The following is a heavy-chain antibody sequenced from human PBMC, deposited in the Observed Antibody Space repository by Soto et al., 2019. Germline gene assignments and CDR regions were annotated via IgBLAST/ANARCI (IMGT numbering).Heavy chain of an antibody. CDR3: ARERRYTCGAYAFDI. CDR1: GFTFSSYW. CDR2: IDSDGSTT. J-gene: IGHJ3*02. D-gene: IGHD5-18*01. Sequence: EVQLVESGGDLVQPGGSLRLSCAASGFTFSSYWMHWVRQAPGKGLVWVSRIDSDGSTTSYADSVKGRFTISRDNAKTPLYLQMSSLRAEDTAVYYCARERRYTCGAYAFDIWGQGTMVTVSS. V-gene: IGHV3-74*01.